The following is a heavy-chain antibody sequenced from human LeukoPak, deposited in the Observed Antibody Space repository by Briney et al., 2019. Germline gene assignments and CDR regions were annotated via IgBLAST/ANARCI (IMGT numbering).Heavy chain of an antibody. J-gene: IGHJ4*02. CDR2: IYNSGST. D-gene: IGHD6-13*01. V-gene: IGHV4-30-4*01. Sequence: SETLSLTCTVSGGSISSGDYYWSWIRQPPGKGLEWIGYIYNSGSTYYNPSLKSRVAISVNTSKNQFPLKLSSVTAADTAVYYCASTVAGMRHWGQGTLVTVSS. CDR1: GGSISSGDYY. CDR3: ASTVAGMRH.